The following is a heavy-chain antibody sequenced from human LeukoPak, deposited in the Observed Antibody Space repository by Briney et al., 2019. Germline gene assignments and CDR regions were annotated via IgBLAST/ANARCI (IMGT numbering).Heavy chain of an antibody. CDR2: IYHSGST. CDR3: AREGPLSSTIN. V-gene: IGHV4-30-2*01. Sequence: PSQTLSLTCTVSGGSISSGGYYWSWIRQPPGKGLEWIGYIYHSGSTYYNPSLKSRVTISVDRSKNQFSLKLSSVTAADTAVYYCAREGPLSSTINWGQGTLVTVSS. D-gene: IGHD2-2*01. CDR1: GGSISSGGYY. J-gene: IGHJ4*02.